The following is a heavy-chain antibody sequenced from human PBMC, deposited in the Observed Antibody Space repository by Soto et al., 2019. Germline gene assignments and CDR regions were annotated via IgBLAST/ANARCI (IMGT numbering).Heavy chain of an antibody. CDR1: ELTFSSYS. V-gene: IGHV3-30*18. J-gene: IGHJ4*01. D-gene: IGHD1-1*01. Sequence: LRLSFAASELTFSSYSMPGLPHPPPTGLGCVAVISYDGSNKYYADSVKGRFTISRDNSKNTLYLQMKSLRAEDTAVYYCAKDQVESAMYY. CDR3: AKDQVESAMYY. CDR2: ISYDGSNK.